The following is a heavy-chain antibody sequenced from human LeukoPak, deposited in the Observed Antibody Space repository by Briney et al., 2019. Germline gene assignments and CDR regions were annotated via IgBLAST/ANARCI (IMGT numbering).Heavy chain of an antibody. D-gene: IGHD3-22*01. Sequence: PGGSLRLSCAASGDTVSSYAMSWVPHAPGKGWEYGSAIRGSGGSTYCSDCVKSLFTIPRDNAKNTLYLQMNSLRAEDTAVYYCAKDTPPGINYDSSGSQLGGQGTLVTVSS. CDR3: AKDTPPGINYDSSGSQL. V-gene: IGHV3-23*01. J-gene: IGHJ4*02. CDR1: GDTVSSYA. CDR2: IRGSGGST.